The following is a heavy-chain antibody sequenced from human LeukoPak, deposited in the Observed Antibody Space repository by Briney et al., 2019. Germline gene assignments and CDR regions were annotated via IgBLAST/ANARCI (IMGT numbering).Heavy chain of an antibody. CDR2: ISSDGSGT. V-gene: IGHV3-74*01. J-gene: IGHJ4*02. D-gene: IGHD3-22*01. CDR1: GFTFSSYW. CDR3: ARATHPTYYDSSGYYQDY. Sequence: GGSLRLSCAVSGFTFSSYWMHWVRQAPGKGLVWVSRISSDGSGTSYADSVKGRFTISRDNAKNTLYLQMNSLSAEDTAVYYCARATHPTYYDSSGYYQDYWGQGTLVTVSS.